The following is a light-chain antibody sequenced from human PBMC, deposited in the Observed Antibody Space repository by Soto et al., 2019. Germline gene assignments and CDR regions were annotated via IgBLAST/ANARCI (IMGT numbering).Light chain of an antibody. J-gene: IGKJ5*01. CDR3: QQRSNWPGT. Sequence: EIVMTQSPATLSVSPGERATLSCRASQSVSSNLAWYQQKPGQAPRLLIYGASTRATGIPARFSGSGSGTDFTLTISSLEPEDFAVYYCQQRSNWPGTFGQGTRLEI. CDR2: GAS. V-gene: IGKV3-15*01. CDR1: QSVSSN.